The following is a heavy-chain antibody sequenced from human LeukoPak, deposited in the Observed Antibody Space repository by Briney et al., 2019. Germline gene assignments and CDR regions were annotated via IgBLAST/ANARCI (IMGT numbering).Heavy chain of an antibody. D-gene: IGHD3-9*01. CDR2: INHSGST. CDR1: GGSFSGYY. J-gene: IGHJ5*02. Sequence: PSETLSLTCAVYGGSFSGYYWSWIRQPPGKGLEWIGEINHSGSTNYNPSLWSRVTISVDTSKNQFSLSLRSLTAADTAVYYCARVPGVYYDILTGYGSGWFDPWGQGTLVTVSS. CDR3: ARVPGVYYDILTGYGSGWFDP. V-gene: IGHV4-34*01.